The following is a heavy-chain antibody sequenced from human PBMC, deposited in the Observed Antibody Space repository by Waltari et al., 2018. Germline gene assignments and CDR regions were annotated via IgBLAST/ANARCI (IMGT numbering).Heavy chain of an antibody. D-gene: IGHD3-10*01. CDR1: GGSISSYY. CDR2: IYYSGST. Sequence: LVKPSETLSLTCTVSGGSISSYYWSWIRQPPGKGLEWIGYIYYSGSTNYNPSLKSRVTISVDTSKNQFSLKLSSVTAADTAVYYCARDGGYGSGSYIYYYMDVWGKGTTVTVSS. J-gene: IGHJ6*03. CDR3: ARDGGYGSGSYIYYYMDV. V-gene: IGHV4-59*01.